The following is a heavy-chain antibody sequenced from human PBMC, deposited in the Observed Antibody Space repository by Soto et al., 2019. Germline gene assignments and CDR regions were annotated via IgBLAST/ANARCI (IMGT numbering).Heavy chain of an antibody. Sequence: QVQLQESGPGLVKPSQTLSLTCTVSGGSISSGGYYWSWIRQHPGKGLEWIGYIYYRRSTYYNPSLKRRVTTSVDTPKNQYTRKLSSVTAADTAVYYCARVSGLYAIRRNWFDPWGQGTLVTVSS. D-gene: IGHD2-8*01. J-gene: IGHJ5*02. CDR1: GGSISSGGYY. V-gene: IGHV4-31*03. CDR3: ARVSGLYAIRRNWFDP. CDR2: IYYRRST.